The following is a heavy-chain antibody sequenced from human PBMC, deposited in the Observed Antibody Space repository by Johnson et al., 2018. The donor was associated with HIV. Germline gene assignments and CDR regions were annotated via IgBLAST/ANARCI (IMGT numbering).Heavy chain of an antibody. CDR1: GFIFSDYG. CDR2: VSYDGSNK. Sequence: QVLLVESGGGVVQPGRSLRLSCAASGFIFSDYGMHWVRQAPGKGLEWVAVVSYDGSNKYYADSVKGRFTISRDNSKNTLYLQMNSLRAEDTAVYYCARDWNNWNYGVPDAFDIWGQGTMVTVSS. CDR3: ARDWNNWNYGVPDAFDI. V-gene: IGHV3-30*03. D-gene: IGHD1-7*01. J-gene: IGHJ3*02.